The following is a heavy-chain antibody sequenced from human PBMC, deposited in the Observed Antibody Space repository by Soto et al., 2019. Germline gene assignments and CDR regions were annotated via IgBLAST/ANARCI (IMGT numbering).Heavy chain of an antibody. CDR1: GGTFSSYA. CDR2: IIPIFGTA. CDR3: ARNPTVHQVGGYFDY. Sequence: ASVKVSCKASGGTFSSYAISWVRQAPGQGLEWMGGIIPIFGTANYAQKFQGRVTITADESTSTAYMELSSLRSEDTAVYYCARNPTVHQVGGYFDYWGQGTLVTVS. J-gene: IGHJ4*02. V-gene: IGHV1-69*13. D-gene: IGHD4-17*01.